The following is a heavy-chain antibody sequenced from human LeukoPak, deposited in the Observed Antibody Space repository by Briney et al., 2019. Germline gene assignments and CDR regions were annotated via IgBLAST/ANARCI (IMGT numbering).Heavy chain of an antibody. V-gene: IGHV3-23*01. CDR2: ISASGGHT. J-gene: IGHJ4*02. CDR1: GFSFSSYE. D-gene: IGHD1-26*01. CDR3: AKYSGDYFGDY. Sequence: GGSLRLSCAASGFSFSSYEMNWVRQAPGKGLEWASGISASGGHTFYADSVKGRFSISRDNSKNTLYLQMNSLRVEDTAIYYCAKYSGDYFGDYWGQGNLVTVSS.